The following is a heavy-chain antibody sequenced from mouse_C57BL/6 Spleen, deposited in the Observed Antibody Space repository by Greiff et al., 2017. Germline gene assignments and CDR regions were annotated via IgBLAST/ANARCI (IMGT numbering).Heavy chain of an antibody. CDR1: GYAFTNYL. CDR2: INPGSGGT. CDR3: ARSNSPFDY. V-gene: IGHV1-54*01. Sequence: QVQLQQSGAELVRPGTSVKVSCKASGYAFTNYLIEWVKQRPGQGLEWIGVINPGSGGTNYNEKFKGKATLTADKSSSTAYMQLSSLTSEDSAVYFCARSNSPFDYWGQGTTLTVSS. J-gene: IGHJ2*01.